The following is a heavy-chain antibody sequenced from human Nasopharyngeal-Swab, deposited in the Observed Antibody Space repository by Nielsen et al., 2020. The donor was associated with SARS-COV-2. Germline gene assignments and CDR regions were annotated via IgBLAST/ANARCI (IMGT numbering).Heavy chain of an antibody. Sequence: SETLSLTCAVYGGSFSGYYWSWIRQPPGKGLEWVGEINHSGSTNYNPSLKSRVTISVDTSKNQFSLKLRSVTAADTAVYYCARGLGQYSYDSSGYYFFDYWGQGTLGTVSS. CDR1: GGSFSGYY. J-gene: IGHJ4*02. D-gene: IGHD3-22*01. CDR3: ARGLGQYSYDSSGYYFFDY. CDR2: INHSGST. V-gene: IGHV4-34*01.